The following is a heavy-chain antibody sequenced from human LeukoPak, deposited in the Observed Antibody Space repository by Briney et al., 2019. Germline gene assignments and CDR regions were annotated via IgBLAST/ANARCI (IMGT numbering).Heavy chain of an antibody. Sequence: SQTLSLTCTVSGGSLSSGGYYWTWIRQHPGKGLEWLAYIYYVGNTYYNPSLKSRLSISANTSKHHFSLNLSSVTAADTAIYYCARFSTRLTGERIGAFDLWGQGTMVTVSS. V-gene: IGHV4-31*03. D-gene: IGHD7-27*01. CDR2: IYYVGNT. CDR3: ARFSTRLTGERIGAFDL. J-gene: IGHJ3*01. CDR1: GGSLSSGGYY.